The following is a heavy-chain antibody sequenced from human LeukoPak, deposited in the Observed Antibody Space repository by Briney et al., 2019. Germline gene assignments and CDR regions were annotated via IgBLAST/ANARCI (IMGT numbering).Heavy chain of an antibody. V-gene: IGHV1-69*05. CDR1: GGTFSSYA. CDR2: IIPIFGTA. J-gene: IGHJ5*02. Sequence: SVKVSCKASGGTFSSYAISWVRQPPGQGLEWMGRIIPIFGTANYAQKFQGRVTITTDESTSTAYMELSSLRSEDTAVYYCARGPIAARPDNWFDPWGQGTLVTVSS. D-gene: IGHD6-6*01. CDR3: ARGPIAARPDNWFDP.